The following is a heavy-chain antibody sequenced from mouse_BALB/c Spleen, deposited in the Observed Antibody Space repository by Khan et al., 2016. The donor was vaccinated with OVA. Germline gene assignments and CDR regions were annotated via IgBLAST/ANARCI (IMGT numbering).Heavy chain of an antibody. CDR1: GYTFTDYY. CDR2: INPDNGDT. Sequence: VQLQQSGPELVKPGASVKMSCKASGYTFTDYYMKWVKQSHGKSIEWIGDINPDNGDTFYNQKFKGKATLTVDKSSSTAYMQLDSLTSEDSALYFCTRGLFDVWGAGTTVTVSS. J-gene: IGHJ1*01. CDR3: TRGLFDV. V-gene: IGHV1-19*01.